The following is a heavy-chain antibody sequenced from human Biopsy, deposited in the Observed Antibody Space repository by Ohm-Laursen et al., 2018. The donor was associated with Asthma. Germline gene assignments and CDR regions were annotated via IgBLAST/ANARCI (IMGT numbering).Heavy chain of an antibody. Sequence: ASVKVSCKASVYTFNSAGITWVRQAPGQGLEWMGWISVYNGNTKVAQKLQDRVTMITDTSTSTAYMELRSLRSDDTAVYFCARAVDYSHYYGIDVWGQGTTVTVS. V-gene: IGHV1-18*01. J-gene: IGHJ6*02. CDR2: ISVYNGNT. CDR1: VYTFNSAG. CDR3: ARAVDYSHYYGIDV. D-gene: IGHD3-10*01.